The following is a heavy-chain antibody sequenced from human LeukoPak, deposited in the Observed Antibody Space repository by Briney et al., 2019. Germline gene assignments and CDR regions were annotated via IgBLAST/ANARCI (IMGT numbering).Heavy chain of an antibody. CDR2: INEDGSQK. V-gene: IGHV3-7*02. CDR3: VSPGGYDQWASIT. D-gene: IGHD5-12*01. CDR1: GYIFRRYW. Sequence: PGGSLRLSCAASGYIFRRYWVSWVRQAPGKGLEWVANINEDGSQKNYVDSVKGRFIISRDNAKNSLYLQMNSLKVEDTAVYYCVSPGGYDQWASITWGQGTMVSVST. J-gene: IGHJ4*02.